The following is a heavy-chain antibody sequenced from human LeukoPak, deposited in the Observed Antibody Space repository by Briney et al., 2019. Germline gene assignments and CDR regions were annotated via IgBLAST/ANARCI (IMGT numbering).Heavy chain of an antibody. J-gene: IGHJ5*02. CDR2: IYYSGST. CDR1: GGSISSGDYY. Sequence: PSETLSLTCTVSGGSISSGDYYWSWIRQPPGKGLEWIGYIYYSGSTYDNPSLKSRVTISVDTSKNQFSLKLSSVTAADTAVYYCAREPYDILTGYPSRWFDPWGQGTLVTVSS. D-gene: IGHD3-9*01. CDR3: AREPYDILTGYPSRWFDP. V-gene: IGHV4-30-4*01.